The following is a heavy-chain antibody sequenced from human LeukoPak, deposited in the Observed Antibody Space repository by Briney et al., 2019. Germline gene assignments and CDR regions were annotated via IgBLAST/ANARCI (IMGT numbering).Heavy chain of an antibody. D-gene: IGHD5-18*01. J-gene: IGHJ4*02. CDR3: ARHKRHSYGRNFDH. Sequence: SETLSLTCSVSGDSISTYHWNWIRKPPGKGLEWIGYMQSTGNSNYNPSLKSRVSMSVETSKNRIVLNLSSVTAADTAVYYCARHKRHSYGRNFDHWGQGLLVTVSS. CDR1: GDSISTYH. V-gene: IGHV4-59*01. CDR2: MQSTGNS.